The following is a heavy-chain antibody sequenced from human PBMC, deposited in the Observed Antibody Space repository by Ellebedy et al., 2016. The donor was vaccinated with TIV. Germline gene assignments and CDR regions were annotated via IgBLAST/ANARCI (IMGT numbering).Heavy chain of an antibody. V-gene: IGHV1-46*01. CDR3: ASAYGSGSFDY. CDR1: GYTFSGHY. J-gene: IGHJ4*02. Sequence: AASVKVSCKASGYTFSGHYMHWVRQAPGQGLEWMGIINPSGGSTSYAQKFQGRVTMTRDTSTSTVYMELSSLRSEDTAVYYCASAYGSGSFDYWGQGTLVTVSS. CDR2: INPSGGST. D-gene: IGHD3-10*01.